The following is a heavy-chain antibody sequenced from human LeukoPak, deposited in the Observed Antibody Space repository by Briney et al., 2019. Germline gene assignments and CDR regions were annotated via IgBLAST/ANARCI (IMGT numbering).Heavy chain of an antibody. CDR1: HYSISSGYY. V-gene: IGHV4-38-2*02. CDR2: IFHSGST. D-gene: IGHD4-17*01. Sequence: SETLSLTCTVSHYSISSGYYRGWMRQPPGEGLEYIGSIFHSGSTYYNPSLKSRVTISVDTSKNQFSLKLSSVTAADTAMYYCARVDGDWGQGTLVTVSS. J-gene: IGHJ4*02. CDR3: ARVDGD.